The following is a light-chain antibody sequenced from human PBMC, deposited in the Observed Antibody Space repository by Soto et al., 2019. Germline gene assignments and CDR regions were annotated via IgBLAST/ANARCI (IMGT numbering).Light chain of an antibody. Sequence: EIVLTQSPATLSLSPGERATLSCRASRSVSSYLAWYQQKPGQAPRLLIYDASNGATGIPARFSGSGSGTDFTLTISSLEPEDFAVYCCQQRNDWPLTFGPGTRLEIK. CDR1: RSVSSY. CDR2: DAS. J-gene: IGKJ5*01. CDR3: QQRNDWPLT. V-gene: IGKV3-11*01.